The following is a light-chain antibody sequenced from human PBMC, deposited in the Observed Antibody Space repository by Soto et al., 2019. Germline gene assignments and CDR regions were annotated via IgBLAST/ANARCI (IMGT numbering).Light chain of an antibody. CDR3: SSYSSSNTFYV. CDR1: SSDVGDYNY. CDR2: DVS. V-gene: IGLV2-14*03. Sequence: QSALTQPASVSGSPGQSITISCTGTSSDVGDYNYVSWYQQHPGKAPKLMIYDVSNRPSGVSNRFSGSKSGNTASLTISGLQAEDEAEYYCSSYSSSNTFYVFGTGTKVTVL. J-gene: IGLJ1*01.